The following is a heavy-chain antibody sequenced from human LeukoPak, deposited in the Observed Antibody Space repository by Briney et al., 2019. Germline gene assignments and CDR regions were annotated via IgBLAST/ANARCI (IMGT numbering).Heavy chain of an antibody. CDR2: IYHSGST. V-gene: IGHV4-38-2*02. CDR1: GYSISSGYY. Sequence: PSETLSLTCTVSGYSISSGYYWGWIRQPPGKGLEWIGSIYHSGSTYYNPSLKSRVTISVDTSKNQFSLKLSSVTAADTAVYYCARDFSERFGTEATFDFWGQGTLVTVSS. J-gene: IGHJ4*02. CDR3: ARDFSERFGTEATFDF. D-gene: IGHD3-16*01.